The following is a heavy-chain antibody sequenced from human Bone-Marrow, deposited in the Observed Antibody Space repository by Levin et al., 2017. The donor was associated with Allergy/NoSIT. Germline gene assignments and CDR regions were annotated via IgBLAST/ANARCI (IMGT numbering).Heavy chain of an antibody. J-gene: IGHJ6*02. Sequence: AGGSLRLSCAASGFTFSNYAMSWVRQAPGKGLEWVSAISHTGVNTYDADPVKGRFTISRDNSKNTQDLQMSSLRAEDTAVYYCARILEPAIISHYYGMDVWGQGTTVTVSS. CDR3: ARILEPAIISHYYGMDV. CDR1: GFTFSNYA. V-gene: IGHV3-23*01. CDR2: ISHTGVNT. D-gene: IGHD2-2*01.